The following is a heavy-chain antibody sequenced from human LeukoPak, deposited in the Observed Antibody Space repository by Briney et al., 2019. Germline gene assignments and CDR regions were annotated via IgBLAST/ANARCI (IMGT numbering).Heavy chain of an antibody. D-gene: IGHD6-13*01. V-gene: IGHV3-7*01. CDR2: IKQDGSEK. Sequence: GTLSFSCAASGFTFSSNWRSWHGQAQGQEREWLDNIKQDGSEKYYVDAVKGRFTISRDNAKNSLYLQMNSLRAEDTAMYYCARDSAGNDYWGQGTLVTVSS. CDR1: GFTFSSNW. CDR3: ARDSAGNDY. J-gene: IGHJ4*02.